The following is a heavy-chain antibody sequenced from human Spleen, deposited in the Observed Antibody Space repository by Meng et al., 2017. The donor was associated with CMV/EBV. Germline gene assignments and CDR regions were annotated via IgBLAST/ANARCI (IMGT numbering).Heavy chain of an antibody. CDR3: ARLEPYDFWSGYRSSIWGGFDP. J-gene: IGHJ5*02. CDR2: INDTGST. Sequence: YYWSWIRQAPAMGLESIGEINDTGSTNYNPSLKSRVTISVDTSKNQFSLNLSSVTAADTAVYYCARLEPYDFWSGYRSSIWGGFDPWGQGTLVTVSS. V-gene: IGHV4-34*01. D-gene: IGHD3-3*01. CDR1: YY.